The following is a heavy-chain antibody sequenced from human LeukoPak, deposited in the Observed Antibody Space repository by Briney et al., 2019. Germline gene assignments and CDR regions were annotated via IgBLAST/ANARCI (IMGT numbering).Heavy chain of an antibody. CDR3: ARYRRTWSGTTYYYYYYMDV. J-gene: IGHJ6*03. CDR1: GGSFSGYY. D-gene: IGHD3-3*01. V-gene: IGHV4-34*01. CDR2: INHSGST. Sequence: SETLSLTCAVYGGSFSGYYWSWIRQPPGKGLEWIGEINHSGSTNYNPSLKSRVTISVDTSKNQFSLKLSSVTAADTAVYYCARYRRTWSGTTYYYYYYMDVWGKGTTVTVSS.